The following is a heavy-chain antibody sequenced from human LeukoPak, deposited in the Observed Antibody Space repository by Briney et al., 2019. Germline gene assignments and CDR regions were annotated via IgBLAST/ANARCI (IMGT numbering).Heavy chain of an antibody. D-gene: IGHD1-26*01. V-gene: IGHV5-51*01. CDR2: IYPGDSDT. Sequence: GESLKISCKGSGYSFTSYWIGWVRQMPGKGLEWMGIIYPGDSDTRYSPSFQGQVTISADKSISTAYLQWSSLKASDTAMYYCARHFKWELLFTGFDYWGQGTLITVSS. J-gene: IGHJ4*02. CDR3: ARHFKWELLFTGFDY. CDR1: GYSFTSYW.